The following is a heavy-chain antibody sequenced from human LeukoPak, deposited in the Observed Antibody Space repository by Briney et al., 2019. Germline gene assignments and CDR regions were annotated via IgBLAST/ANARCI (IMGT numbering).Heavy chain of an antibody. CDR1: GFTFSSYE. J-gene: IGHJ4*02. D-gene: IGHD2-15*01. CDR2: ISSSGSTI. CDR3: ARVADCSGGSCYSGVVYFDY. V-gene: IGHV3-48*03. Sequence: QPGGSLRLSCAASGFTFSSYEMNWVRQAPGKGLEWVSYISSSGSTIYYADSVKGRFTISRDNAKNSLYLQMNSLRAEDTAVYYCARVADCSGGSCYSGVVYFDYWGQGTLVTVSS.